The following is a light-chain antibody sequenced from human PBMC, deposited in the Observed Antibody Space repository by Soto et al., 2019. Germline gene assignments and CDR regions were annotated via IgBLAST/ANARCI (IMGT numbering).Light chain of an antibody. CDR3: AAWDDSLNVCYV. V-gene: IGLV1-44*01. J-gene: IGLJ1*01. Sequence: QPVLTQPPSASGTPGQRVTISCSGSSSNIGSNTVNWYQQLPGTAPKLLIYSNNQRPSGVPDRFSGSKSGTSASLAISGLQSEDEADYYCAAWDDSLNVCYVFGTGTKLTVL. CDR1: SSNIGSNT. CDR2: SNN.